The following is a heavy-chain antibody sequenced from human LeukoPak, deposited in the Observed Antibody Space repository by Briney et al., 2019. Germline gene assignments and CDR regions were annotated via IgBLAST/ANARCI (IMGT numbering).Heavy chain of an antibody. J-gene: IGHJ4*02. Sequence: GGSLRLSCAASGFIFNGNGMHWVRQAPGKGLVWVSGIHSDGPTTRYADSVEGRFTISRDNAEKTVYLQMTSLRAEDTAIYYCATELATPFWGQGTLVTVSS. CDR2: IHSDGPTT. V-gene: IGHV3-74*01. CDR3: ATELATPF. CDR1: GFIFNGNG. D-gene: IGHD1-1*01.